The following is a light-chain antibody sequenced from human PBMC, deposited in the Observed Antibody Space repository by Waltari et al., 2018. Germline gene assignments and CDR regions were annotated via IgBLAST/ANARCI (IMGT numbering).Light chain of an antibody. CDR1: SSNIGSNA. CDR3: ASWDDSLNGVV. V-gene: IGLV1-44*01. Sequence: QSVLTQPPSASGTPRQGVTISCSGSSSNIGSNAVHWYQQLPGTAPKLLVNSNNQRPSGVPDRFSGSKSGTSASLAISGLQSEDEADYYCASWDDSLNGVVFGGGTKLTVL. CDR2: SNN. J-gene: IGLJ2*01.